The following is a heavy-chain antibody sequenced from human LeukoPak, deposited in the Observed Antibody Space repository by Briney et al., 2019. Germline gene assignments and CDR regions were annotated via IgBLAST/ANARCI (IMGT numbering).Heavy chain of an antibody. CDR3: ARDHCSSTSCPPDV. CDR1: GYSISSGYY. D-gene: IGHD2-2*01. V-gene: IGHV4-38-2*02. J-gene: IGHJ6*04. Sequence: PSETLSLTCAVSGYSISSGYYWGWIRQPPGKGLEWIGSMYRSGSTHYNPSLKSRVTISVDTSKNQFSLKLSSVTAADTAVYYCARDHCSSTSCPPDVWGKGTTVTVSS. CDR2: MYRSGST.